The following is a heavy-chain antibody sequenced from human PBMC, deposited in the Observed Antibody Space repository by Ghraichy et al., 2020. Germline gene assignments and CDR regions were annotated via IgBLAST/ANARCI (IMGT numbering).Heavy chain of an antibody. CDR3: AKDLSSKYCSSTSCVFDY. CDR2: ISGSGGST. Sequence: GGSLRLSCAASGFTFSSYAMSWVRQAPGKGLEWVSAISGSGGSTYYADSVKGRFTISRDNSKNTLYLQMNSLRAEDTAVYYCAKDLSSKYCSSTSCVFDYWGQGTLVTVSS. V-gene: IGHV3-23*01. CDR1: GFTFSSYA. J-gene: IGHJ4*02. D-gene: IGHD2-2*01.